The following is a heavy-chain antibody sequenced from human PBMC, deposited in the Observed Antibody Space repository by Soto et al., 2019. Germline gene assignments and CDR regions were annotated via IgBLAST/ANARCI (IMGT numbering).Heavy chain of an antibody. CDR3: ARHVQDYYDSSGYYNY. V-gene: IGHV4-34*01. CDR2: INHSGST. J-gene: IGHJ4*02. D-gene: IGHD3-22*01. CDR1: GGSFSGYY. Sequence: SETLSLTCAVYGGSFSGYYWTWIRQPPGTGLEWIGEINHSGSTYYNPSLKSRVTISVDTSKNQFSLKLSSVTAADTAVYYCARHVQDYYDSSGYYNYWGQGTLVTVSS.